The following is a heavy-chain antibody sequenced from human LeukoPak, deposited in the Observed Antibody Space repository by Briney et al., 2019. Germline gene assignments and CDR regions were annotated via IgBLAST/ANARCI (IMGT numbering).Heavy chain of an antibody. CDR3: AVGYCSGGSCLYYYYGMDV. CDR2: IIPIFGTA. Sequence: SVKVSCKASGGTFSSYAISWVRQAPGQGLEWMGGIIPIFGTANYAQKFQGRVTITADESTSTAYMELSSLRSEDTAVYYCAVGYCSGGSCLYYYYGMDVWGQGTTVTVSS. CDR1: GGTFSSYA. D-gene: IGHD2-15*01. J-gene: IGHJ6*02. V-gene: IGHV1-69*01.